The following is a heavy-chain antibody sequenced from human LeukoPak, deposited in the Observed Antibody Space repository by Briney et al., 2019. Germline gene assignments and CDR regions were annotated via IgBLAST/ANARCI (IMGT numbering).Heavy chain of an antibody. J-gene: IGHJ6*03. CDR2: ISSSNIV. V-gene: IGHV3-48*01. CDR1: GFTFSSYS. CDR3: AREKHDYGAFDYYYHMDL. Sequence: PGGSLRLSCAASGFTFSSYSMNWVRQAPGKGLEWVSYISSSNIVYYADSVKGRFTISRDNAKNSLYLQMNSLRAEDTAVYYCAREKHDYGAFDYYYHMDLWGKGTTVTISS. D-gene: IGHD4-17*01.